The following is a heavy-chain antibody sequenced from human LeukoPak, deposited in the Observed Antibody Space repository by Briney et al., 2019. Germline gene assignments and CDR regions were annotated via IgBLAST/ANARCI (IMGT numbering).Heavy chain of an antibody. CDR1: GFTFSSYA. J-gene: IGHJ3*01. CDR3: VSGVSIWLGNAFDF. CDR2: ISGSGGST. Sequence: GGSLRLSCAASGFTFSSYAMSWVRQAPGKGLEWVSVISGSGGSTYYADSVKGRFTISRDNSKNTLYLQMNSLRPEDTAVYYCVSGVSIWLGNAFDFWGQGTMVTVSS. V-gene: IGHV3-23*01. D-gene: IGHD3-10*01.